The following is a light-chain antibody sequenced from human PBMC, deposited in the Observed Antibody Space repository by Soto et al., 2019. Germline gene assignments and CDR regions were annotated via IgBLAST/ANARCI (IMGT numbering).Light chain of an antibody. CDR3: SSYTSRSTVL. J-gene: IGLJ2*01. CDR1: SSDVGGYNY. CDR2: DVS. V-gene: IGLV2-14*01. Sequence: QYALTQPASVSGSPGQSITISCTGTSSDVGGYNYVSWYQQHPGKAPKLMIYDVSYWPSGVSNRFSGSKSGNTASLTISGLQAEDEADYYCSSYTSRSTVLFGGGTKLTVL.